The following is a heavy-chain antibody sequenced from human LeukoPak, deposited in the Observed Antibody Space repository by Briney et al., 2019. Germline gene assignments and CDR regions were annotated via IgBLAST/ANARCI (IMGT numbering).Heavy chain of an antibody. CDR1: GFTVSSNF. Sequence: RGSLRLSCAASGFTVSSNFMSWVRQAPGKGLEWVSLISSSSSYIYYADSVKGRFTISRDNAKNSLYLQMNSLRAEDTAVYYCARDYGSGWYYFDYWGQGTLVTVSS. CDR3: ARDYGSGWYYFDY. CDR2: ISSSSSYI. V-gene: IGHV3-21*01. J-gene: IGHJ4*02. D-gene: IGHD6-19*01.